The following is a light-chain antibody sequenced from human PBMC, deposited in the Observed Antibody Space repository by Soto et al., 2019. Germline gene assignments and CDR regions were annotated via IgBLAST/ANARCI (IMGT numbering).Light chain of an antibody. J-gene: IGLJ1*01. V-gene: IGLV2-14*03. Sequence: QSVLTQPASVSDSPGQSITISCTGTSSDVGGSNFVSWYQQHPGKPPKLIIYDVANRPSGVSNRFSGSKSGNTASLTVSGLQAEDEADYYCTSHAGSNNYVFGTGTKVTVL. CDR1: SSDVGGSNF. CDR3: TSHAGSNNYV. CDR2: DVA.